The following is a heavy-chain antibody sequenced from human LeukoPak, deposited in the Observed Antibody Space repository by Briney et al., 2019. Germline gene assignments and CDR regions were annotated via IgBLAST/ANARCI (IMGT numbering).Heavy chain of an antibody. J-gene: IGHJ4*02. Sequence: PSETLSLTCGVYGGSFSGYYWSWLRQPPGKGLEWIGYIYYSGSTNYNPSLKSRVTMSVDTSKNQFSLMLYSVTAADTAVYFCARRNSGTHTFDYWGQGTLVTVSS. CDR2: IYYSGST. CDR1: GGSFSGYY. D-gene: IGHD1/OR15-1a*01. V-gene: IGHV4-59*01. CDR3: ARRNSGTHTFDY.